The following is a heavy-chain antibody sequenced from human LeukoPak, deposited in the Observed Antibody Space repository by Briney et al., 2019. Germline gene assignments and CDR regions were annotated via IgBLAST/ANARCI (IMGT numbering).Heavy chain of an antibody. V-gene: IGHV3-11*01. J-gene: IGHJ6*03. CDR1: GFTFSDYY. CDR2: ISSSGSSM. CDR3: AKKPTMDV. Sequence: GGSLRLSCAASGFTFSDYYMNWLRQAPGKGLEWVSYISSSGSSMYYADSVKGRFTISRDNAKNSLYLQMNSLRAEDTAVYYCAKKPTMDVWGKGTTVTVSS.